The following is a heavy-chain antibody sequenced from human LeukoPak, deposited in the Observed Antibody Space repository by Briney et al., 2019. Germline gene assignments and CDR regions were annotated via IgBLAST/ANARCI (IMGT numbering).Heavy chain of an antibody. CDR3: AGPPGSLVSVAARPYYFDF. J-gene: IGHJ4*02. Sequence: GGSLRLSCAASGFTFSNYAMSWVRQAPGKGLEWVLIISTGGSGGATYYADTVKGRFTISRNSPKNTVYLQMYRLRAEDTAVDHCAGPPGSLVSVAARPYYFDFWGERTLVTVSS. V-gene: IGHV3-23*01. CDR2: ISTGGSGGAT. CDR1: GFTFSNYA. D-gene: IGHD6-6*01.